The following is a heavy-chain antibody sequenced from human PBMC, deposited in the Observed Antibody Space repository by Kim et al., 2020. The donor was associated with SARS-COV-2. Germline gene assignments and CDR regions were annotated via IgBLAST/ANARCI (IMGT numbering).Heavy chain of an antibody. CDR3: ARGGDYGSGSYGFDY. CDR2: IWYDGSNK. CDR1: GFTFSSYG. J-gene: IGHJ4*02. Sequence: GGSLRLSCAASGFTFSSYGMHWVRQAPGKGLEWVAVIWYDGSNKYYADSVKGRFTISRDNSKNTLYLQMNSLRAEDTAVYYCARGGDYGSGSYGFDYWGQGTLVTVSS. D-gene: IGHD3-10*01. V-gene: IGHV3-33*01.